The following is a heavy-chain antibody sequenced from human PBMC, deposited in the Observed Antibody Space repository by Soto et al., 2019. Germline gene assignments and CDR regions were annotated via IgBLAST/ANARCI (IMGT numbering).Heavy chain of an antibody. D-gene: IGHD2-2*03. CDR1: GGSVSTNSYS. CDR2: IYSSENT. V-gene: IGHV4-39*02. J-gene: IGHJ6*02. Sequence: QLQLQESGPGLVKPSETLSLTCTVSGGSVSTNSYSWGWIRQSPGKGLEWIGTIYSSENTYYNPSLLRRVTISVHTSQNDFSLRMSCVTAADPAVYYCAGLNGYCASTNCHGYCAMDVWCQGTTVTVSS. CDR3: AGLNGYCASTNCHGYCAMDV.